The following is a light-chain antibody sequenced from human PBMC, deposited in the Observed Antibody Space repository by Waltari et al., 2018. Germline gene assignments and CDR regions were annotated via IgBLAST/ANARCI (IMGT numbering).Light chain of an antibody. CDR3: MQGTHWLWA. V-gene: IGKV2-30*01. Sequence: DVVMTQSPLSLPVTLGQPASISCRSSQSLVYSDGNTSLNWFQQRPGQSPGRLIYKVSNRDSGVPDRFSGSGSGTEFTLKISRVEAEDVGVYYCMQGTHWLWAFGQGTKVEIK. CDR2: KVS. CDR1: QSLVYSDGNTS. J-gene: IGKJ1*01.